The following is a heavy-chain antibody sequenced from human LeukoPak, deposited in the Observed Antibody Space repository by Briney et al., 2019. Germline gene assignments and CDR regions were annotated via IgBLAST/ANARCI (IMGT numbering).Heavy chain of an antibody. CDR2: VAYTGST. Sequence: SETLSLTCTVSGASITSGEFYCSWICQSPGKGLEWIGYVAYTGSTNYNPSLRSRVTMSLDMSKNQFSLNLRSVTAADTAVYYCGRHANGDSSAAFDLWGQGTMVFVSS. CDR1: GASITSGEFY. J-gene: IGHJ3*01. V-gene: IGHV4-30-4*01. D-gene: IGHD2-8*01. CDR3: GRHANGDSSAAFDL.